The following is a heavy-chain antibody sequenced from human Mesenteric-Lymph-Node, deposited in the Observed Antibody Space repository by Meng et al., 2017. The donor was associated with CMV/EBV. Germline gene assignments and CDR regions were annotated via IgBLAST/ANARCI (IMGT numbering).Heavy chain of an antibody. D-gene: IGHD5/OR15-5a*01. V-gene: IGHV3-21*04. CDR2: ITGSRNYI. CDR3: AKDPSSVAVGANWFDP. CDR1: GFIFSSHS. J-gene: IGHJ5*02. Sequence: GGSLRLSCAASGFIFSSHSMNWVRQAPGKGLEWVSSITGSRNYIYYADSVKGRFTVSRDNSKNTVYLQINNVRPEDTAVYYCAKDPSSVAVGANWFDPWGQGTLVTVSS.